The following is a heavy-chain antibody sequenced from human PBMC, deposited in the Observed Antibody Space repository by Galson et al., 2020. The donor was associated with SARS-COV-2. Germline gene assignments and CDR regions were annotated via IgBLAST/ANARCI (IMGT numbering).Heavy chain of an antibody. J-gene: IGHJ4*02. CDR2: IWHDGSNK. CDR1: GFTFSSYG. Sequence: QLGESLKISCAASGFTFSSYGMHWVRQAPGKGLEWVAVIWHDGSNKYYADSVKGRFTISRDNSKNTLYLQMNGLRAEDTAVYYCARLTSVWSLDFWGQGTLVTVSS. V-gene: IGHV3-33*01. CDR3: ARLTSVWSLDF. D-gene: IGHD6-19*01.